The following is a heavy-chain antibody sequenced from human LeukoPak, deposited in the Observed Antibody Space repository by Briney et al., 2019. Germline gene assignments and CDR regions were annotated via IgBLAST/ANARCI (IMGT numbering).Heavy chain of an antibody. CDR3: AKKDGAFDF. Sequence: GGSLRLSCVASGFTFSETYMAWVRQAPGKGLEWVSAISGSGGSTYYADSVKGRFTISRDNSKNTLYLQMNSLRAEDTAVYYCAKKDGAFDFWGQGTMVTVSS. V-gene: IGHV3-23*01. CDR1: GFTFSETY. CDR2: ISGSGGST. J-gene: IGHJ3*01. D-gene: IGHD5-24*01.